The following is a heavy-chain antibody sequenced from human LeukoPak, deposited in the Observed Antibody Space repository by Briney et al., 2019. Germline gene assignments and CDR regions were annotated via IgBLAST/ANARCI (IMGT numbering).Heavy chain of an antibody. D-gene: IGHD6-19*01. CDR2: IWYDGSKE. CDR1: GFSFRSSG. CDR3: ARHHGGWLTLDF. V-gene: IGHV3-33*01. Sequence: PGGSLRLSCAASGFSFRSSGMHWVRQAPGKGLEWVAIIWYDGSKEYYADSVKGRFTISKDNSKNTLYLQMNGLRAEDTAVYYCARHHGGWLTLDFWGQGTLVTVSS. J-gene: IGHJ4*02.